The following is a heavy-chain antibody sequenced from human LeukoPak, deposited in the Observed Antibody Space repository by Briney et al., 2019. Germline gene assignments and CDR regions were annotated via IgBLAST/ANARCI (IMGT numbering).Heavy chain of an antibody. V-gene: IGHV4-31*03. Sequence: SQTLSLTCTVSGGSISSGGYYWSWIRQHPGKGLEWIGYMYYSGSSYYNPSLQSRVTISVDTSKSQFSLKLSSVTAADTAVYYCAREGGRVSGSGSYLLSYGIDVWGQGTTVTVSS. CDR2: MYYSGSS. D-gene: IGHD3-10*01. J-gene: IGHJ6*02. CDR3: AREGGRVSGSGSYLLSYGIDV. CDR1: GGSISSGGYY.